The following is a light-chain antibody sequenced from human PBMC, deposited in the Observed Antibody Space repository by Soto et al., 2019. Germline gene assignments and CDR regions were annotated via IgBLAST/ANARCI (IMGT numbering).Light chain of an antibody. CDR1: QSVSSSY. J-gene: IGKJ1*01. V-gene: IGKV3-20*01. CDR3: QQYGSSPT. Sequence: EIVLTQSPGTLSLSPGERATLSCRASQSVSSSYLAWYQQKPGQAPRLLIYGASSRATGIPDRFSGSGSGTDFTLTISRLEAEDVALYYCQQYGSSPTFGQGTKVEIK. CDR2: GAS.